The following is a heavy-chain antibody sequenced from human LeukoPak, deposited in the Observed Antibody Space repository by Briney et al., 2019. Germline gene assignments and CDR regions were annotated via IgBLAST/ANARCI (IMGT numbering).Heavy chain of an antibody. Sequence: GASVKVSCKASGGTFSSYAISWVRQAPGQGLEWMGGIIPIFGTANYAQKFQGRVTITADESTSTAYMELSSLRSEDTAVYYCARGGTGASYYYYMDVWGKGTTVTVSS. CDR1: GGTFSSYA. CDR3: ARGGTGASYYYYMDV. CDR2: IIPIFGTA. V-gene: IGHV1-69*13. J-gene: IGHJ6*03. D-gene: IGHD3/OR15-3a*01.